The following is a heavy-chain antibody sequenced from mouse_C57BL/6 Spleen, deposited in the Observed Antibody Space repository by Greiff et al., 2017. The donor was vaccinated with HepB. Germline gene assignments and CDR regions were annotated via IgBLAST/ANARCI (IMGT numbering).Heavy chain of an antibody. Sequence: QVQLQQPGAELVKPGASVKMSCKASGYTFTSYWITWVKQRPGQGLEWIGDIYPGSGSTNYNEKFKSKATLTVDTSSSTAYMQLSSLTSEDSAVYYGAREEVGDYDHAMDYWGQGTSVTVSS. J-gene: IGHJ4*01. CDR3: AREEVGDYDHAMDY. V-gene: IGHV1-55*01. CDR1: GYTFTSYW. D-gene: IGHD2-4*01. CDR2: IYPGSGST.